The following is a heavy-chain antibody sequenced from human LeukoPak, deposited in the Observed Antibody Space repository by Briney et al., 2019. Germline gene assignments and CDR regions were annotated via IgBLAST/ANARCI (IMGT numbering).Heavy chain of an antibody. D-gene: IGHD3-10*01. Sequence: GASVKRSCKASGYTFTRFLIHCVRQAPVQRLEWVGLVNPRDGATTYAQKSQGRLTMTRDTSTNIVYMEMSSLRSDDTAVYYCVRETIGGYFDYWGQGTLVTVSS. CDR3: VRETIGGYFDY. CDR1: GYTFTRFL. J-gene: IGHJ4*02. CDR2: VNPRDGAT. V-gene: IGHV1-46*01.